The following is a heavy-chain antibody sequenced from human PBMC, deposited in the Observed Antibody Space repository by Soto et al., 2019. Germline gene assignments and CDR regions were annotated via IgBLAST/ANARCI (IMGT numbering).Heavy chain of an antibody. CDR3: ARLHYYDSSDY. Sequence: SETLSLTCTVSGGSISSGGYYWSWIRQHPGKGLEWIGYIYYSGSTYYNPSLKSRVTISVDTSKNQFSLKLSSVTAAVTAVYYCARLHYYDSSDYWGQGTLVTVSS. V-gene: IGHV4-31*03. D-gene: IGHD3-22*01. CDR2: IYYSGST. CDR1: GGSISSGGYY. J-gene: IGHJ4*02.